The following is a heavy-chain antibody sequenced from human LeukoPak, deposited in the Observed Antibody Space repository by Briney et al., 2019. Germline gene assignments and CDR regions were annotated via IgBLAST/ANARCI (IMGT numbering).Heavy chain of an antibody. CDR2: IRLDEKDK. J-gene: IGHJ1*01. CDR1: GFTFSSYG. D-gene: IGHD6-13*01. V-gene: IGHV3-30*02. Sequence: PGGSLRLSCAASGFTFSSYGMHWVRQAPGKGLEWVAFIRLDEKDKYYADSVKGRFTISRDNSRSTVDLQMNSLRVEDTAVYYCARHTGFSSSWSQNWGQGTLVTVSS. CDR3: ARHTGFSSSWSQN.